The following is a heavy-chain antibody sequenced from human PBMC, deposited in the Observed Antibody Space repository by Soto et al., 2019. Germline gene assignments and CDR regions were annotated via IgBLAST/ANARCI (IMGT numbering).Heavy chain of an antibody. Sequence: ASVKVSCKASAYTFTIYCISWVRQAPGQGLEWMGWISAYNGNTNYAQKLQGRVTMTTDTSTSTAYMELRSLRSDDTAVYYCARVATVAAAGTEYFQDWGQGTLVTVSS. D-gene: IGHD6-13*01. CDR3: ARVATVAAAGTEYFQD. J-gene: IGHJ1*01. CDR1: AYTFTIYC. V-gene: IGHV1-18*01. CDR2: ISAYNGNT.